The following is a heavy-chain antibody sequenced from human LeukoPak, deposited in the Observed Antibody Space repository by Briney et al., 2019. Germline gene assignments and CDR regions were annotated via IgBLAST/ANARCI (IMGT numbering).Heavy chain of an antibody. CDR2: INHSGST. V-gene: IGHV4-34*01. Sequence: SETLSLTCAVYGGSFSGYYWSWIRQPPGKGLEWIGEINHSGSTNYNPSLKSRVTISVDTSKNQFSLKLSSVTAADTAVYYCARRGWFGEFHFWGQETLVTVSS. CDR1: GGSFSGYY. D-gene: IGHD3-10*01. J-gene: IGHJ4*02. CDR3: ARRGWFGEFHF.